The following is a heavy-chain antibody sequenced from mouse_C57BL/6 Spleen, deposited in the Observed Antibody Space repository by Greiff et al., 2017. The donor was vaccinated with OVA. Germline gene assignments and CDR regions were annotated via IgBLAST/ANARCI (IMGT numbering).Heavy chain of an antibody. D-gene: IGHD2-4*01. CDR3: AIQDDDDEGGPWFAY. J-gene: IGHJ3*01. Sequence: EVQVVESGGGLVQPGGSLKLSCAASGFTFSDYYMYWVRQTPEKRLEWVAYISNGGGSTYYPDTVKGRFTISRDNAKNTLYLQMSRLKSEDTAMYYCAIQDDDDEGGPWFAYWGQGTLVTVSA. CDR2: ISNGGGST. CDR1: GFTFSDYY. V-gene: IGHV5-12*01.